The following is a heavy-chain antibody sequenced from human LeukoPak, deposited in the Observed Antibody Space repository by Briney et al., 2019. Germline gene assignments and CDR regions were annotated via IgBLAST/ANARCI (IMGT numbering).Heavy chain of an antibody. CDR2: INPHSGGS. J-gene: IGHJ3*01. CDR1: GDAFTGYY. Sequence: GASVKVSCKASGDAFTGYYMHWVRQAPGQGLEWMGWINPHSGGSDYTQKFQGRVTLTCDTSISTGYMELSRLRSDDTAVYYCVLEPIALSIWGQGTMVTVS. V-gene: IGHV1-2*02. D-gene: IGHD3-3*01. CDR3: VLEPIALSI.